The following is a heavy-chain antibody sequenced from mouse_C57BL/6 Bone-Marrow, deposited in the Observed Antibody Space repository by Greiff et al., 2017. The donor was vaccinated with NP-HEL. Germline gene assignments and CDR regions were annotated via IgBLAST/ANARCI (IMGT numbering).Heavy chain of an antibody. Sequence: LVKPGASVKISCKASGYAFSSSWMNWVKQRPGKGLEWIGRIYPGDGDTNYNGKFKGKVTLTADKSSSTAYMQLSSLTSEDSAVYFCAMANYYGRNFYAMDYWGQGTSVTVSS. J-gene: IGHJ4*01. CDR1: GYAFSSSW. CDR3: AMANYYGRNFYAMDY. D-gene: IGHD1-1*01. V-gene: IGHV1-82*01. CDR2: IYPGDGDT.